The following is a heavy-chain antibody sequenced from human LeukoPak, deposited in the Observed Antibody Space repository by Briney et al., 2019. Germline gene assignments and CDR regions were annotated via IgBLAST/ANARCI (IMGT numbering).Heavy chain of an antibody. CDR3: ARGLAGGRFDL. D-gene: IGHD3-16*01. V-gene: IGHV3-21*06. J-gene: IGHJ5*02. CDR1: GFIFRTYT. Sequence: GGSLRLSCTASGFIFRTYTMNWVRQAPGKGLEWVSYISSSSGNIYYADSMKGRFTISRDNTKNLLYLQMNSLRAEDTAVYYCARGLAGGRFDLWGQGTLVTVPS. CDR2: ISSSSGNI.